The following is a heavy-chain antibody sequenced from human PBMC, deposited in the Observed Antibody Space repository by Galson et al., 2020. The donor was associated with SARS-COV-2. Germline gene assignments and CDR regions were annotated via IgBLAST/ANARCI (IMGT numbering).Heavy chain of an antibody. V-gene: IGHV4-34*01. Sequence: ETLSLTCAVYTGSFTEFYWTWFRQPPGKGLEWIGDINHGGNTNSNPSLKSRVTISVDTSKQQFSLSLHSVTAADTAIYYCARGISSWGPGSLV. CDR2: INHGGNT. CDR3: ARGISS. J-gene: IGHJ4*02. CDR1: TGSFTEFY.